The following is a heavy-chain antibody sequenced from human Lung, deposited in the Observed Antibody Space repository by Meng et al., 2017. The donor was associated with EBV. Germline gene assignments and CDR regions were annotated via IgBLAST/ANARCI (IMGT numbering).Heavy chain of an antibody. J-gene: IGHJ5*02. CDR2: IIPILGIA. CDR1: GGTFSSYA. CDR3: AREIVVVPAALNWFDP. V-gene: IGHV1-69*10. D-gene: IGHD2-2*01. Sequence: QVQLVQSGAEVKKPWSSVKVSCKASGGTFSSYAISWVRQAPGQGLEWMGGIIPILGIANYAQKFQGRVTITADKSTSTAYMELSSLRSEDTAVYYCAREIVVVPAALNWFDPWGQGTLVTVSS.